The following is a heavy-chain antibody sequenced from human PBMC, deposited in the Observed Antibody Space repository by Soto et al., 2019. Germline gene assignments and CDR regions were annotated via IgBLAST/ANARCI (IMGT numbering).Heavy chain of an antibody. CDR1: CGSIRDYY. V-gene: IGHV4-59*01. J-gene: IGHJ4*02. D-gene: IGHD5-18*01. CDR3: ARVKRGYSYGSIIDF. Sequence: SETLSLTCTVSCGSIRDYYWTWIRQPPGRGLEWIGYVFYSGDTNYKPSLKRRVTISVDTPKNIFSLKLRSVTSADTAVYFCARVKRGYSYGSIIDFWGRGARVTVSS. CDR2: VFYSGDT.